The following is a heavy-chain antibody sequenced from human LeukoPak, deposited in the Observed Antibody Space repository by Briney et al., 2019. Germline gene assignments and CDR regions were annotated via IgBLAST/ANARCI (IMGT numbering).Heavy chain of an antibody. V-gene: IGHV4-59*01. D-gene: IGHD4-11*01. CDR3: ARTERFYSNYGFYYYYYMDI. CDR2: IYYSGST. J-gene: IGHJ6*03. Sequence: SETLSLTCTVSGGSISSYYWSWIRQPPGKGLEWIGYIYYSGSTNYNPSLKSRVTISVDTSKNQFSLKLSSVTAADTAVYYCARTERFYSNYGFYYYYYMDIWGKGTTVTISS. CDR1: GGSISSYY.